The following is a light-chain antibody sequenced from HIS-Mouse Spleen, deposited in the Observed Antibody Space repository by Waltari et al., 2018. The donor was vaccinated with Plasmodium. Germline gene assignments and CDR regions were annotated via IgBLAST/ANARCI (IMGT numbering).Light chain of an antibody. Sequence: QSALTQPPSASGSPGQSVTTPCTATSSDVGGYNYVSWYQQHPGKAPKLMIYEVSKRPSGVPDRFSGSKSGNTASLTVSGLQAEDEADYYCSSYAGSNNLVFGGGTKLTVL. J-gene: IGLJ2*01. CDR3: SSYAGSNNLV. CDR2: EVS. V-gene: IGLV2-8*01. CDR1: SSDVGGYNY.